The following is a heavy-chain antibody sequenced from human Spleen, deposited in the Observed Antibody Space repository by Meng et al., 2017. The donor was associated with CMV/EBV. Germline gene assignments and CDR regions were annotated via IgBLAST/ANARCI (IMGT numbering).Heavy chain of an antibody. CDR2: IFRSGSS. V-gene: IGHV4-31*02. Sequence: SGACLGSGGYFWSWIRQHPGKGLEWIGYIFRSGSSSYHPSLKSRLSISVDMSKNQFSLNLTSVTAADTAVYYCARGGGYSGYDAPFDYWGQGALVTVSS. CDR3: ARGGGYSGYDAPFDY. CDR1: GACLGSGGYF. J-gene: IGHJ4*02. D-gene: IGHD5-12*01.